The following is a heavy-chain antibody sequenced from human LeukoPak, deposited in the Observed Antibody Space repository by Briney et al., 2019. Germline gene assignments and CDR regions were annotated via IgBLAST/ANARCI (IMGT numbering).Heavy chain of an antibody. D-gene: IGHD6-19*01. J-gene: IGHJ3*02. CDR1: GYTFTGYY. CDR3: GRDRAVAGTAIDAFDI. Sequence: ASVKVSRKASGYTFTGYYIHWVRQAPGQGLEWMGWINPNSGGIKYAQKFQGRVTMTRDTSISTAYMELSRLRSDDTAVYYCGRDRAVAGTAIDAFDIWGQGTMVTVSS. V-gene: IGHV1-2*02. CDR2: INPNSGGI.